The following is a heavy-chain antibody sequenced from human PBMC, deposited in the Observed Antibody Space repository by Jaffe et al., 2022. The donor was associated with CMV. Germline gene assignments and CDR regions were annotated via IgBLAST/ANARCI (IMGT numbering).Heavy chain of an antibody. Sequence: QVQLVQSGAEVKKPGASVKVSCKASGYTFTSYAMHWVRQAPGQRLEWMGWINAGNGNTKYSQKFQGRVTITRDTSASTAYMELSSLRSEDTAVYYCARGGSTTVTTTWFDPWGQGTLVTVSS. CDR2: INAGNGNT. CDR3: ARGGSTTVTTTWFDP. J-gene: IGHJ5*02. V-gene: IGHV1-3*01. D-gene: IGHD4-17*01. CDR1: GYTFTSYA.